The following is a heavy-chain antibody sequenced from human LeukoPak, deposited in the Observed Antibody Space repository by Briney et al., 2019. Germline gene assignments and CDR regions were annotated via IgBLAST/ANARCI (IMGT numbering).Heavy chain of an antibody. CDR2: IYYSGST. Sequence: SETLSLTCTVSGGSISSYYWSWIRQPPGKGLEWIGYIYYSGSTNYYPSLKSRVTISVDTSKNQFSLKLSSVTAADTAVYYCAREGVGATTGFDYWGQGTLVTVSS. CDR3: AREGVGATTGFDY. J-gene: IGHJ4*02. V-gene: IGHV4-59*01. D-gene: IGHD1-26*01. CDR1: GGSISSYY.